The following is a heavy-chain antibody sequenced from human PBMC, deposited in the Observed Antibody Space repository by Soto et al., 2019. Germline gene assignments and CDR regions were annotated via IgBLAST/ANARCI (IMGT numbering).Heavy chain of an antibody. Sequence: QVWLQEWGPGLVKPSQTLSLKCSVSGGSITTGGRYWSWIRQLPGKGLVWIGDIYYSGNTYYNASLKSRVTISVEAAKNQFSLKLRSVTAADTAVYYCAQALVFTGGDGFDIWGQGRLVTVSS. CDR2: IYYSGNT. V-gene: IGHV4-31*02. CDR1: GGSITTGGRY. CDR3: AQALVFTGGDGFDI. D-gene: IGHD1-1*01. J-gene: IGHJ3*02.